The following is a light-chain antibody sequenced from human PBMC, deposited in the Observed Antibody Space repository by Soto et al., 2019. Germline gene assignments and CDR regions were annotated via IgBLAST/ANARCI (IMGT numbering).Light chain of an antibody. J-gene: IGKJ2*01. CDR3: LQDYSFPRT. V-gene: IGKV1-6*01. Sequence: AIQMTQSPSSLSASVGDRVTITCRASQGIRSDVGWFQQKPGKAPKLLIYAASTLQSGVPSRFSGSGSGTSFSLTISSLQPEDFATYFCLQDYSFPRTFGQGIKLEIK. CDR2: AAS. CDR1: QGIRSD.